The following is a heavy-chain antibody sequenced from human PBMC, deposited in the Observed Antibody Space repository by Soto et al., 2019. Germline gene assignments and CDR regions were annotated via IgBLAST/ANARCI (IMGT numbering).Heavy chain of an antibody. Sequence: QLQLQESGPGLVKPSETLSLTCTVSGDSISSSYYWGWVRQPPGKGLEWIGTIYYSGSTSYNPSLQSRVTVSVDMSKIRFSLKLSSVTAADTAVYYCATRRGGAFYFDNWGQGTLVTVSS. V-gene: IGHV4-39*01. CDR2: IYYSGST. D-gene: IGHD2-15*01. CDR3: ATRRGGAFYFDN. CDR1: GDSISSSYY. J-gene: IGHJ4*02.